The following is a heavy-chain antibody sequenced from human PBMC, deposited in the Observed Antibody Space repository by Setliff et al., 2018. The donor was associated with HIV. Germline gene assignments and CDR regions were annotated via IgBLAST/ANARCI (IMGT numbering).Heavy chain of an antibody. V-gene: IGHV4-59*11. CDR2: LYHRGSA. D-gene: IGHD3-3*01. CDR3: ARSKTFYDFWGGYYTHGAFKI. J-gene: IGHJ3*02. CDR1: GGSISSHY. Sequence: SETLSLTCTVSGGSISSHYWSWIRQPPGKGLEWIGYLYHRGSANYNPSLKSRVTISVDTSKNQFSLNLTPVTAADTAVYYCARSKTFYDFWGGYYTHGAFKIWGLGTMVTVSS.